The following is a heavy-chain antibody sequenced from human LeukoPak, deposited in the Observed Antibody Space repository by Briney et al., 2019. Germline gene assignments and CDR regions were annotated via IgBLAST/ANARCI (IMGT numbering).Heavy chain of an antibody. CDR3: ASSIAAAGTFDY. V-gene: IGHV1-69*05. Sequence: SVKVSCKASGGTFSSYAISWVRQAPGQGLEWMGGIIPIFGTANYAQKFQGRVTITTDESTSTAYMELSSLRSDDTAVYYCASSIAAAGTFDYWGQGTLVTVSS. J-gene: IGHJ4*02. CDR1: GGTFSSYA. D-gene: IGHD6-13*01. CDR2: IIPIFGTA.